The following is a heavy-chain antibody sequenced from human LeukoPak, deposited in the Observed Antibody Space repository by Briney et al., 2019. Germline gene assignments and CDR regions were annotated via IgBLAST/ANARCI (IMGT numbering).Heavy chain of an antibody. J-gene: IGHJ4*02. CDR1: GFTFSTYW. Sequence: GGSLRLSCAASGFTFSTYWMSWVRQAPGKGLEWVANIKGDGSKEHYVDSVRGRFTISRDNAKNSLYLQMNSPRVEDTAMYYCTRNEKWGQGTLVTVSS. CDR2: IKGDGSKE. V-gene: IGHV3-7*05. CDR3: TRNEK.